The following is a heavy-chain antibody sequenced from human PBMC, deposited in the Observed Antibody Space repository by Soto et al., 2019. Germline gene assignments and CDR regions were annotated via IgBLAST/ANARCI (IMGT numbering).Heavy chain of an antibody. CDR1: GFSSSNYF. J-gene: IGHJ6*02. CDR3: VRGDPYSGMDV. Sequence: QVQLVESGGGVVQPGRSLRLSCVASGFSSSNYFMHWVRQAPGKGQEWVAAISYDGSNKHYLDAVKGRFTISRDNSKNTLYLQMNSLRGEDTAVYSCVRGDPYSGMDVWGQGTTVTVSS. CDR2: ISYDGSNK. D-gene: IGHD2-21*02. V-gene: IGHV3-30*03.